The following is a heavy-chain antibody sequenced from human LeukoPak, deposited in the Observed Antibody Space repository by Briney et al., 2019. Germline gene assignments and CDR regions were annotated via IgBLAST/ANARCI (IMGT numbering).Heavy chain of an antibody. V-gene: IGHV4-34*01. D-gene: IGHD3-9*01. J-gene: IGHJ4*02. CDR1: GGSLSSAY. CDR3: ARGPVRLARPYDY. Sequence: SETLSLTCTVQGGSLSSAYWTWIRQPPGKGLESIGAINHTGSTNYNPSFKSRVTMSADTPKNQFSLNLTSVTAADTALYYCARGPVRLARPYDYWGQGTLVTVSS. CDR2: INHTGST.